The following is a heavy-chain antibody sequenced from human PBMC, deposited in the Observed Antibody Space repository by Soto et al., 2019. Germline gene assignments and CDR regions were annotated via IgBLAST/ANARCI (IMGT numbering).Heavy chain of an antibody. D-gene: IGHD1-26*01. CDR2: IYYNGTT. CDR3: ARVVSGSYLDY. CDR1: GGTITTGGHF. Sequence: QVQLQESGPGLVKASQTLSLTCTVSGGTITTGGHFWSWIRQYPGKGLEWIGYIYYNGTTHYNPSLKSRVTISIDTSKNQFSLNLSSVTAADTAVYYCARVVSGSYLDYWGQGTLVTVSS. V-gene: IGHV4-31*03. J-gene: IGHJ4*02.